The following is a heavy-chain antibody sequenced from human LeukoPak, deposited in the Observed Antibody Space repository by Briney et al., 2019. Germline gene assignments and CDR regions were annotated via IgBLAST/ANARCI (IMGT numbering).Heavy chain of an antibody. V-gene: IGHV4-39*01. CDR1: GGSISSSYYY. Sequence: PSETLSLTCTVSGGSISSSYYYWGWIRQPPGKGLEWIGSIYYSGSTYYNPSLKSRVTISVDTSKNQFSLELRSVTAADTAVYYCARFTSRILTGYFYYFDYWGQGTLVTVSS. CDR2: IYYSGST. J-gene: IGHJ4*02. D-gene: IGHD3-9*01. CDR3: ARFTSRILTGYFYYFDY.